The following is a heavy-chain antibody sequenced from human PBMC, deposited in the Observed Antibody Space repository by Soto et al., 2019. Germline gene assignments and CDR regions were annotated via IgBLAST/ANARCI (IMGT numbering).Heavy chain of an antibody. CDR3: AGGVLY. CDR2: IYYSGVT. CDR1: GGSISIGGYY. J-gene: IGHJ4*02. Sequence: QVQLLESGPGLVKPSQTLSLTCTVAGGSISIGGYYWSWIRQHPGKGLEWIGYIYYSGVTYYSPSLKSRVTISIDTSKNQFSLKLSSVTAADTAVYYCAGGVLYWGQGTLVTVSS. V-gene: IGHV4-31*03.